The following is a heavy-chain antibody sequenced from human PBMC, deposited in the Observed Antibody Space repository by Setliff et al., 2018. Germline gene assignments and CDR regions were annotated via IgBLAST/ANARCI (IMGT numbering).Heavy chain of an antibody. CDR3: ARDGYGDDWNTFVDVYYYYMDV. Sequence: SETLSLTCAVSGYSINSGYYWGWIRQSPGKGLEWVGSIYRDGNTYYNPSLRSRVTISVDTSKNQFSLNLSSVTAADTAVYYCARDGYGDDWNTFVDVYYYYMDVWGKGTTVTVSS. CDR1: GYSINSGYY. D-gene: IGHD5-18*01. J-gene: IGHJ6*03. CDR2: IYRDGNT. V-gene: IGHV4-38-2*02.